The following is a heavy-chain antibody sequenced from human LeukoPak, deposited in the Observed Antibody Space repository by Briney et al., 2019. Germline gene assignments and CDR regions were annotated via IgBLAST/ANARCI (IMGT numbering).Heavy chain of an antibody. J-gene: IGHJ3*02. CDR1: GFTFSSYS. CDR3: ARDRIDYYDSSGSDAFDI. D-gene: IGHD3-22*01. CDR2: ISSSSSYI. Sequence: AGGSLRLSCAASGFTFSSYSMNWVRQAPGKGLEWVSSISSSSSYIYYADSVKGRFTISRDNAKNSLYLQMNSLRAEDTAVYYCARDRIDYYDSSGSDAFDIWGQGTMVTVSS. V-gene: IGHV3-21*01.